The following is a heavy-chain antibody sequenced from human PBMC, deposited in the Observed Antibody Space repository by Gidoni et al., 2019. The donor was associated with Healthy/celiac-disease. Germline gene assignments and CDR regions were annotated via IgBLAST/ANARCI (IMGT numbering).Heavy chain of an antibody. J-gene: IGHJ4*02. D-gene: IGHD3-22*01. CDR1: GFTFTSSA. Sequence: QMQLAQSGPEETKPGTSVQVSCTASGFTFTSSALQWVRQARGQRLEWIGWIVVGSGNTNYAQKLQERVTITRDMSTSTAYMELSSLRSEDTAVYYCAAGFPNYYDSSGYYLPPLYWGQGTLVTVSS. V-gene: IGHV1-58*01. CDR3: AAGFPNYYDSSGYYLPPLY. CDR2: IVVGSGNT.